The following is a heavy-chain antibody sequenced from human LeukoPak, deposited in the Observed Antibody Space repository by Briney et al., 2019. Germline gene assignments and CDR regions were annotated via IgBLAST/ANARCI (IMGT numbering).Heavy chain of an antibody. CDR1: RFTFSNYW. V-gene: IGHV3-74*03. CDR3: ASQGDYDAFDI. J-gene: IGHJ3*02. D-gene: IGHD4-17*01. Sequence: PGGSLRLSCAASRFTFSNYWMHWVRQAPGKGLVWVSRINSDGSSTKYADSVKGRFTISRDNAKNTLYLQMNRLRAEYTAVYYCASQGDYDAFDIWGQGTVVTVSS. CDR2: INSDGSST.